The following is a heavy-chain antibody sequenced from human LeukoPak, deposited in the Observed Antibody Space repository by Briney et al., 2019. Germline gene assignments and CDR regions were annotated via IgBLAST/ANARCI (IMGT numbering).Heavy chain of an antibody. Sequence: GGSLRLSCAASGFTFSSYYMNWVRQAPGKGLEWVSSIDSSSSYIYYADSVKGRFTISRDNAKNSLYLQMNSLRAEDTAVYYCARDSLTNQGVYYYYYMDVWGKGTTVTVSS. D-gene: IGHD1-14*01. J-gene: IGHJ6*03. CDR3: ARDSLTNQGVYYYYYMDV. CDR1: GFTFSSYY. CDR2: IDSSSSYI. V-gene: IGHV3-21*01.